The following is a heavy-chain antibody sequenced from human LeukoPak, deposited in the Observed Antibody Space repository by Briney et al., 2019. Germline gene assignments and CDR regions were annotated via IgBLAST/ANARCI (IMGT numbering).Heavy chain of an antibody. CDR3: ARDLAELPADVYYYYGMDV. J-gene: IGHJ6*02. V-gene: IGHV3-48*03. CDR2: ISSGGSTI. CDR1: GFTFSSYE. Sequence: PGGSLSLSCAASGFTFSSYEMNWARQAPGKGREWLSYISSGGSTIYYAVSVKGRFTISRDNAKNSLYLQMNSLRAEDTAVYYCARDLAELPADVYYYYGMDVWGQGTTVTVSS. D-gene: IGHD3-3*02.